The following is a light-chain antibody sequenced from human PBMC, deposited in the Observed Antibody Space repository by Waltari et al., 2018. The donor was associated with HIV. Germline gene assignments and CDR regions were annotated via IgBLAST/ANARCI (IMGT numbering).Light chain of an antibody. J-gene: IGLJ2*01. CDR1: TSDVRGYDY. CDR3: TSYRSDNTLV. Sequence: QSALTQPASVSVSPGQSITLSCTRTTSDVRGYDYVSWYQQHPGTAPKLMIFEVTYRPSGVSPRFSGAKSGSTASLTISGLQAEDEADYYCTSYRSDNTLVVGGGTKVTVL. CDR2: EVT. V-gene: IGLV2-14*01.